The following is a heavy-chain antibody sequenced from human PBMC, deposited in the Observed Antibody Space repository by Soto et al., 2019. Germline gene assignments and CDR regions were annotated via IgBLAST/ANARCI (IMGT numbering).Heavy chain of an antibody. CDR1: GFTFSSYW. CDR2: IKQDGSEK. J-gene: IGHJ6*03. V-gene: IGHV3-7*01. CDR3: ARVFIQPYYYYMDV. D-gene: IGHD3-16*02. Sequence: GGSLRLSCAASGFTFSSYWMSWVRQAPGKGLEWVANIKQDGSEKYYVDSVKGRFTISRDNAKNSPYLQMNSLRAEDTAVYYCARVFIQPYYYYMDVSGKGTTVTGSS.